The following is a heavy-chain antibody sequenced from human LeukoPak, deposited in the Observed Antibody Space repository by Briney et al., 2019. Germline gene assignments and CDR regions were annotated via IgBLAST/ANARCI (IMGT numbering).Heavy chain of an antibody. CDR1: GFTFSSYA. D-gene: IGHD6-19*01. CDR3: AKGYGQWLVHEYAFDDFDI. CDR2: ISGSGGST. Sequence: GGSLRLSCAASGFTFSSYAMSWVRQAPGKGLEWVSAISGSGGSTYYADSLKGRFTISRDNSKNTLYLQMNSLRAEDTAVYYCAKGYGQWLVHEYAFDDFDIWGQGTMVTVSS. J-gene: IGHJ3*02. V-gene: IGHV3-23*01.